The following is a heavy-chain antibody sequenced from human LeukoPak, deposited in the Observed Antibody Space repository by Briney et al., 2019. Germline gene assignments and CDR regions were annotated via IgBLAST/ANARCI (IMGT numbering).Heavy chain of an antibody. Sequence: GGSLRLSCAASGFTFSSYVMHWVRQAPGKGLEWVAVISYDGSNKYYADSVKGRFTISRDNSKDTLYLQMNSLRAEDTAVCYCARGIAEAYYFDYWGQGTLVTVSS. CDR2: ISYDGSNK. D-gene: IGHD6-13*01. CDR1: GFTFSSYV. V-gene: IGHV3-30-3*01. J-gene: IGHJ4*02. CDR3: ARGIAEAYYFDY.